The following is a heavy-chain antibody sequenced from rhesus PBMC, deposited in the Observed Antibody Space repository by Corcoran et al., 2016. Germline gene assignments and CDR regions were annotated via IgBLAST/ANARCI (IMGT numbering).Heavy chain of an antibody. V-gene: IGHV4-93*02. D-gene: IGHD5-36*01. CDR3: AKYGYSYAYDY. CDR2: IYGSGGST. J-gene: IGHJ4*01. Sequence: QVQLQESGPAVVKPSETLSLTCAVSGGSISSSNWWRWLRQPPGKGLEWIGGIYGSGGSTEYNPSLKSRVTISIDTSKNQVSLKLSSVTAADTAVYYCAKYGYSYAYDYWGQGVLVTVSS. CDR1: GGSISSSNW.